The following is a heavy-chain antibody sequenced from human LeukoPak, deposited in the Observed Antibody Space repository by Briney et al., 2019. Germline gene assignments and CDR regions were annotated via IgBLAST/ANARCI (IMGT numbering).Heavy chain of an antibody. CDR2: ISSNGDIK. D-gene: IGHD1-14*01. CDR3: AREIVAGTFDY. J-gene: IGHJ4*02. CDR1: GVIFSDYD. Sequence: PGGSLRLSCAASGVIFSDYDMSCIRQAPGKGLGWVADISSNGDIKSYGDSAGGRFTISRENFKTSPYLAMNNLSAEDTAVYYCAREIVAGTFDYWGQETLLTVAS. V-gene: IGHV3-11*01.